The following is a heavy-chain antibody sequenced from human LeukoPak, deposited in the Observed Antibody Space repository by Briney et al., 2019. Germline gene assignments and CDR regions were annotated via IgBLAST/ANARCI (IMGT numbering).Heavy chain of an antibody. V-gene: IGHV1-69*05. CDR1: GGTFSSYA. Sequence: ASVKVSCKASGGTFSSYAISWVRQAPGQGLEWMGGIIPIFGTANYAQKFQGRVTITTDESTSTAYMELSSLRSEDTAVYYCARGGGRKRCFDYWGQGTLVTVSS. CDR2: IIPIFGTA. CDR3: ARGGGRKRCFDY. J-gene: IGHJ4*02. D-gene: IGHD4-17*01.